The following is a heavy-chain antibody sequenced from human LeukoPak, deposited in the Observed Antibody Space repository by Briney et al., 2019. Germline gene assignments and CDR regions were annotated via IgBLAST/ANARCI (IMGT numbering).Heavy chain of an antibody. CDR2: IYYSGRT. Sequence: SQTLSLTSTVPDGSISSGRYYWSWIRQHPGNGLEWIAYIYYSGRTYYNPSLKSRVTISVDTSKNQFSLKLSSVTAADTAVYYCARSWIQLWLLDYWGQGTLVTVSS. CDR1: DGSISSGRYY. J-gene: IGHJ4*02. D-gene: IGHD5-18*01. CDR3: ARSWIQLWLLDY. V-gene: IGHV4-31*03.